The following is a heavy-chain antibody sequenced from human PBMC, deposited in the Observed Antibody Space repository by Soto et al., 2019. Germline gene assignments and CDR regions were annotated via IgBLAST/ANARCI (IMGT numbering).Heavy chain of an antibody. J-gene: IGHJ5*02. D-gene: IGHD2-2*01. CDR3: ARADYCSSSSCDQADYWFDP. Sequence: ASVKVSCKASGYTFTSYAMHWVRQAPGQRHEWRGWFNAGKGNTKYSQKFQGRVTITRDTSASTAYMELSSLRSEDTAVYYCARADYCSSSSCDQADYWFDPWGQGTLVTVSP. CDR2: FNAGKGNT. CDR1: GYTFTSYA. V-gene: IGHV1-3*01.